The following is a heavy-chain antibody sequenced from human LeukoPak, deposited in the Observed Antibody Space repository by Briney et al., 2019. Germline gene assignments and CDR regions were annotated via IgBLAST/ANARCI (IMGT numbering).Heavy chain of an antibody. V-gene: IGHV1-2*02. J-gene: IGHJ4*02. CDR1: GYTFTGYY. D-gene: IGHD6-13*01. Sequence: ASVKVSCKASGYTFTGYYMHWVRQAPGQGLEWMGWINPNSGGTNYAQKFQGRVTMTRDTSISTAYMELSRPRSDDTAVYYCARAAGSSWYQPSDYWGQGTLVTVSS. CDR2: INPNSGGT. CDR3: ARAAGSSWYQPSDY.